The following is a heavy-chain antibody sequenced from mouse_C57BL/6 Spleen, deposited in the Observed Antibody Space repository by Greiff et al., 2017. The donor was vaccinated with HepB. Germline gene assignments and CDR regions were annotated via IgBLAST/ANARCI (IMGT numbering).Heavy chain of an antibody. D-gene: IGHD2-4*01. V-gene: IGHV1-26*01. J-gene: IGHJ3*01. CDR1: GYTFTDYY. CDR3: ASPSYYDYERFAY. CDR2: INPNNGGT. Sequence: EVQLQQSGPELVKPGASVKISCKASGYTFTDYYMNWVKQSHGKSLEWIGDINPNNGGTSYNQKFKGKATLTVDKSSSTAYMELRSLTYEDSAVYYCASPSYYDYERFAYWGQGTLVTVSA.